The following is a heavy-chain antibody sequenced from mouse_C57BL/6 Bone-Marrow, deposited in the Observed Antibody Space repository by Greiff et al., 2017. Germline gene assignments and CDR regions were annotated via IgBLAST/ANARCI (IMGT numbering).Heavy chain of an antibody. V-gene: IGHV1-69*01. Sequence: VQLQQPGAELVMPGASVKLSCKASGYTFTSYWMHWVKQRPGQGLEWIGEIDPSDSYTNYNQKFKGKSTLTVDKSSSTAYMQLSRLTSEDSAVYYGARGGVVALYWYFDVWGTGTTVTVSS. CDR3: ARGGVVALYWYFDV. J-gene: IGHJ1*03. CDR1: GYTFTSYW. CDR2: IDPSDSYT. D-gene: IGHD1-1*01.